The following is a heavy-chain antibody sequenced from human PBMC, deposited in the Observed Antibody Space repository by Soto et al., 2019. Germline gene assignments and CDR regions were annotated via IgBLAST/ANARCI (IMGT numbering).Heavy chain of an antibody. CDR3: AGPQGAYDSSGYPPGGYAFDI. V-gene: IGHV1-69*01. CDR1: GGTFSSYA. CDR2: IIPIFGTA. J-gene: IGHJ3*02. Sequence: QVQLVQSGAEVKKPGSSVKVSCKASGGTFSSYAISWVRQAPGQGLEWMGGIIPIFGTANYAQKFQGRVTITADESTSTAYMELSSLRSEDTAVYYCAGPQGAYDSSGYPPGGYAFDIWGQGTMVTVSS. D-gene: IGHD3-22*01.